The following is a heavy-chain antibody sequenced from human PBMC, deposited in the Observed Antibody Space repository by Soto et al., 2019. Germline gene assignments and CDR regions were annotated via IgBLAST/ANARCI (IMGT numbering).Heavy chain of an antibody. D-gene: IGHD1-26*01. V-gene: IGHV3-66*01. CDR1: GFTVSSKY. J-gene: IGHJ6*04. CDR2: IQSGGPT. Sequence: GGSLRLSCAASGFTVSSKYMSWVRQAPGKGLEWVSLIQSGGPTYYADSVKGRFTISRDTSENTVHLQMDSLRAEDTAVYYCARDVLLRNRRRSYGVPLDVSGERPTLSVPS. CDR3: ARDVLLRNRRRSYGVPLDV.